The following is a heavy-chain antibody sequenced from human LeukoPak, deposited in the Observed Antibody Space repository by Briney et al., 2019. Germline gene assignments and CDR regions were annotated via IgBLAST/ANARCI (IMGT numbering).Heavy chain of an antibody. CDR2: ISAYNGNT. J-gene: IGHJ5*02. CDR1: GYTFTSYG. Sequence: ASVKVSCKASGYTFTSYGISWVRQAPGQGLEWMGWISAYNGNTNYAQKLQGRVTMTTDTSTSTAYMELRSLRSDDTAVYYCALLPGLGGGNSGLFDPWGQGTLVTVSS. V-gene: IGHV1-18*01. D-gene: IGHD4-23*01. CDR3: ALLPGLGGGNSGLFDP.